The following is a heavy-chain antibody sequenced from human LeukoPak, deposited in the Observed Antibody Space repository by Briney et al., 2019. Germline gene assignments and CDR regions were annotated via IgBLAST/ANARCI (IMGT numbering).Heavy chain of an antibody. CDR3: ARGEYDSSGY. CDR1: GGSISSSNW. D-gene: IGHD3-22*01. CDR2: IYHVGDT. Sequence: PSGTLSLTCAVSGGSISSSNWWSWVRQPPGKGLEWIGEIYHVGDTNYNPSLKSRATISVDTSKNQFSLKLSSVTAAGTAVYYCARGEYDSSGYWGQGTLVTVSS. J-gene: IGHJ4*02. V-gene: IGHV4-4*02.